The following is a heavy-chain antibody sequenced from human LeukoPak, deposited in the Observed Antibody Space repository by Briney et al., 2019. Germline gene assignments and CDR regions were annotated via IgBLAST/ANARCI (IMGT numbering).Heavy chain of an antibody. D-gene: IGHD3-22*01. J-gene: IGHJ3*02. CDR3: ARVDYYDSSVTFDI. CDR2: IYYGGST. Sequence: SQTLSLTCTVSGGSISSGDYYWSWIRQPPGKGLEWIGYIYYGGSTYYNPSLKSRVTISVDTSKNQFSLKLSSVTAADTAVYYCARVDYYDSSVTFDIWGQGTMVTVSS. V-gene: IGHV4-30-4*08. CDR1: GGSISSGDYY.